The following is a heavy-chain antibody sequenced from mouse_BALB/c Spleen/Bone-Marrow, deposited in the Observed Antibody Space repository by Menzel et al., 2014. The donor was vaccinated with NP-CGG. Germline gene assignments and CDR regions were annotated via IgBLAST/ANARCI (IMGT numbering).Heavy chain of an antibody. D-gene: IGHD1-1*01. J-gene: IGHJ3*01. CDR1: GFNIKDTY. V-gene: IGHV14-3*02. Sequence: VQLKQSGAELVKPGASVKLSCTASGFNIKDTYMHWVKQRPEQGLEWIGRIDPASGNTKFDPKFQGKATIASDTPSNTAYLQLSSLTSEDTAVYYCAAYYYVSSYGFAYWGQGTLVTVSA. CDR2: IDPASGNT. CDR3: AAYYYVSSYGFAY.